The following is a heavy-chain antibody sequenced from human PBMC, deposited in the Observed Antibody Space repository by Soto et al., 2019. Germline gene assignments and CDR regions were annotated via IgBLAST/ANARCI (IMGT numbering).Heavy chain of an antibody. CDR3: ARENGYGMDV. V-gene: IGHV3-21*01. CDR1: VFTFSSYS. Sequence: VGSLRLSCAASVFTFSSYSMNWVRQAPGKGLEWVSSISSSSSYIYYADSVKGRFTISRDNAKNSLYLQMNSLRAEDTAVYYCARENGYGMDVWGQGTTVTVSS. J-gene: IGHJ6*02. CDR2: ISSSSSYI.